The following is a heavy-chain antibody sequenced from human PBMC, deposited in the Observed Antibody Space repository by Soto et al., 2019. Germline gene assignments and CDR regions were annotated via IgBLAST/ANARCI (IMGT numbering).Heavy chain of an antibody. Sequence: SETLSLTCRVSGGSVGTGAYYWSWIRQPPGKGPEWIGYTLYSGSPNYNPSLQSLQSRVTISVDTSRNQFSLRLTSVTAADTALYYCARHDYYHRTFDIWGQGTLVTVSS. J-gene: IGHJ3*02. CDR3: ARHDYYHRTFDI. CDR2: TLYSGSP. D-gene: IGHD3-9*01. V-gene: IGHV4-61*08. CDR1: GGSVGTGAYY.